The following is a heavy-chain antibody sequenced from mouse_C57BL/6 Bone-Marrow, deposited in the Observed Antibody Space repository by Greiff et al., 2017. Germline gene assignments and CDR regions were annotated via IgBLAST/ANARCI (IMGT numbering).Heavy chain of an antibody. Sequence: DVMLVESGGDLVKPGGSLKLSCAASGFTFSSYGMSWVRQTPDKRLEWVATISSGGSYTYYPDSVKGRFTISRDNAKNTLYLQMSSLKSEDTAMYYCARQTAGSYYAMDYWGQGTSVTVSS. J-gene: IGHJ4*01. V-gene: IGHV5-6*02. CDR1: GFTFSSYG. CDR3: ARQTAGSYYAMDY. CDR2: ISSGGSYT. D-gene: IGHD4-1*01.